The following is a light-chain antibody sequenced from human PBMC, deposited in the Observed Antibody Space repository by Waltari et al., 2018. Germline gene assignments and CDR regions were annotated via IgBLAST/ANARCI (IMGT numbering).Light chain of an antibody. V-gene: IGKV1-12*01. J-gene: IGKJ3*01. Sequence: QMTQSPLSVSASIGDRVAISCRASQDIASWLAWYQQHQGKAPRLLVYAASNLQSGVPSRFSGSGSGTNFTLTINSLQPEDFATYYCQLAQRFPFFGPGTKVDVK. CDR2: AAS. CDR3: QLAQRFPF. CDR1: QDIASW.